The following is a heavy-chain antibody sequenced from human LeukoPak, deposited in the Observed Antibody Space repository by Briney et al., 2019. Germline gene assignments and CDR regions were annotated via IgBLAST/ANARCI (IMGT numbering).Heavy chain of an antibody. V-gene: IGHV1-18*01. D-gene: IGHD3-22*01. CDR2: ISAYNGNA. J-gene: IGHJ3*02. CDR1: GYTFTSYG. Sequence: ASVKVSYKASGYTFTSYGISWVRQAPGQGLEWMGWISAYNGNANYAQKLQGRVTMTTDTSTSTAYMELRSLRSDDTAVYYCARDYCDSSAYYLIDAFDIWGQGTMVTVSS. CDR3: ARDYCDSSAYYLIDAFDI.